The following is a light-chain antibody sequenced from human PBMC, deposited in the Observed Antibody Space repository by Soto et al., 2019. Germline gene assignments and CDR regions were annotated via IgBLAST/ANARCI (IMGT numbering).Light chain of an antibody. CDR2: AAS. V-gene: IGKV1-27*01. Sequence: DIQMTQSPSSLSASVGDRVTITCRASLPISNYLAWYQQKPGKIPNLLIYAASTLQRGVSSRFSGSGFGTEFSLTINSLQPDDSGSYYCQHTRTFGQGTKVDI. J-gene: IGKJ1*01. CDR3: QHTRT. CDR1: LPISNY.